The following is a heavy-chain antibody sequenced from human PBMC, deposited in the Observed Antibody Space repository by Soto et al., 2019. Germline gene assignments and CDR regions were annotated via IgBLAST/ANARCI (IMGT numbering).Heavy chain of an antibody. V-gene: IGHV1-18*01. CDR3: ARDPIVLVPAAIFTAPYNWFDP. CDR2: ISAYNGNT. Sequence: ASVKVSCKASGYTFTSYGISWVRQAPGQGLEWMGWISAYNGNTNYAQKLQGRVTMTTDTSTSTAYMELRSLRSDDTAVYYCARDPIVLVPAAIFTAPYNWFDPWGQGTLVTVSS. D-gene: IGHD2-2*01. CDR1: GYTFTSYG. J-gene: IGHJ5*02.